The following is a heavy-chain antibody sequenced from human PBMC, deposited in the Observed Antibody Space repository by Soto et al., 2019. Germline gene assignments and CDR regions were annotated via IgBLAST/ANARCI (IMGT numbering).Heavy chain of an antibody. D-gene: IGHD2-21*02. V-gene: IGHV1-46*01. CDR3: ARDSTYCGGDCYSTWFDS. CDR1: GYTFTSKP. CDR2: INPSGGGT. Sequence: ASVKVSFKASGYTFTSKPIHWVRQAPGQGLEWVGVINPSGGGTTYAQNFQGRVTLTGDTSTSTVYMELSGLRSEDTAVYYCARDSTYCGGDCYSTWFDSWGQGTLVTVSS. J-gene: IGHJ5*01.